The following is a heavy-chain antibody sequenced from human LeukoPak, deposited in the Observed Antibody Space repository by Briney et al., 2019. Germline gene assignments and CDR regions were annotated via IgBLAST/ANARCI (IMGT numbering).Heavy chain of an antibody. J-gene: IGHJ4*02. D-gene: IGHD3-10*01. Sequence: PGGSLRLSCAASGFTFSSYGMHWVRQAPGKGLEWVAVISYDGSNEYYADSVKGRFTISRDNSKNTLYLQMNSLRAEDTAVYYCAKDGPIDFGVLYRGAYFDYWGQGTLVTVSS. CDR2: ISYDGSNE. V-gene: IGHV3-30*18. CDR3: AKDGPIDFGVLYRGAYFDY. CDR1: GFTFSSYG.